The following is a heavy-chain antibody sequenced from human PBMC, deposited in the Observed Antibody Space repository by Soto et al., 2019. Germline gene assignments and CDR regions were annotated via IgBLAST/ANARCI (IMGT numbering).Heavy chain of an antibody. CDR1: GGSISSYY. V-gene: IGHV4-59*01. CDR3: ARGYGDYVFDS. J-gene: IGHJ4*02. Sequence: PSETLSLTCTVSGGSISSYYWSWIRQPPGKGLEWIGYIYYSGSTNYNPSLKSRVTISVDTSKNQFSLKLSSVTAADTAVYYCARGYGDYVFDSGGQGALVTVSS. CDR2: IYYSGST. D-gene: IGHD4-17*01.